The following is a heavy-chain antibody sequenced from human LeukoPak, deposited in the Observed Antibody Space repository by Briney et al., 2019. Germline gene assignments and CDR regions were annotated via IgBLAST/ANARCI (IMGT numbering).Heavy chain of an antibody. V-gene: IGHV5-51*01. CDR3: AGSRDEYNVIFDN. Sequence: GESLKISCKGSGYTFATYWIGWVRQMPGKGLEWMGIIYPGDSDTRYSPSFHGQVTISADKSISTAYLQWRRLKASDTAMYYCAGSRDEYNVIFDNWGQGTLVTVSS. D-gene: IGHD5-24*01. J-gene: IGHJ4*02. CDR1: GYTFATYW. CDR2: IYPGDSDT.